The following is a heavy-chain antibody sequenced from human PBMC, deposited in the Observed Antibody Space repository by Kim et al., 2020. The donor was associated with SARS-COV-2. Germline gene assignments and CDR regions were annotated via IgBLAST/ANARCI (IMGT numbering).Heavy chain of an antibody. CDR3: VKEAGVTKIIVDYYFDH. V-gene: IGHV3-30*18. CDR2: VSYEGRNT. Sequence: GGSLRLSCVASGFSFSNYGMHWVRQAPGKRLEWVAIVSYEGRNTYYSTSVKGRFTISRDNSKNTVFLQMNSLTTEDTALYYCVKEAGVTKIIVDYYFDHWGQGSLVTVSS. CDR1: GFSFSNYG. D-gene: IGHD3-22*01. J-gene: IGHJ4*02.